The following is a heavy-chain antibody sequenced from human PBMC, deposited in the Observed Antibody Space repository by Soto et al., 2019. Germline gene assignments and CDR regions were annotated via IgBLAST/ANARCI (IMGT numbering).Heavy chain of an antibody. CDR3: ANSPNRLWELPLDA. D-gene: IGHD1-26*01. V-gene: IGHV3-23*01. CDR1: GFTFNNFA. CDR2: ISNIGDRS. J-gene: IGHJ5*02. Sequence: EVHLLESGGGLVKPGGSLRLSCAASGFTFNNFAMHWVRQAPGKGLEWVSAISNIGDRSYSADSVRGRFTISRDNPKNTLYLEMSGLRVEDTAKYYCANSPNRLWELPLDAWGQGTLVTVSS.